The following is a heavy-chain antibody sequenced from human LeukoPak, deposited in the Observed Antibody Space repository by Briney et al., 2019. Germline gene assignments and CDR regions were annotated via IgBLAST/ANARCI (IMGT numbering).Heavy chain of an antibody. V-gene: IGHV4-39*07. Sequence: SETLSLTCTVSGGSISSSSYYWGWIRQPPGKGLEWIGSIYYSGSTYHNPSLKSRVTISVDRSKNQFSLKLSSVTAADTAVFYCARLNVTTAGFDSWGQGTLLTVSS. D-gene: IGHD6-13*01. CDR2: IYYSGST. CDR3: ARLNVTTAGFDS. J-gene: IGHJ4*02. CDR1: GGSISSSSYY.